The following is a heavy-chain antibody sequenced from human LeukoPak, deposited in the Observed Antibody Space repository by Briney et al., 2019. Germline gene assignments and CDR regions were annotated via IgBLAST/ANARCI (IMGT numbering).Heavy chain of an antibody. CDR3: ARDYSSSSLDY. J-gene: IGHJ4*02. Sequence: SGGSLRLSCAASGFTFSTYWMTWVRQPPGKGLEWVANINQGGSEKYYVDSVKGRFTISRDNSKNSLYLQMNSLRAEDTAVYYCARDYSSSSLDYWGQGTLVTVSS. CDR1: GFTFSTYW. D-gene: IGHD6-6*01. V-gene: IGHV3-7*01. CDR2: INQGGSEK.